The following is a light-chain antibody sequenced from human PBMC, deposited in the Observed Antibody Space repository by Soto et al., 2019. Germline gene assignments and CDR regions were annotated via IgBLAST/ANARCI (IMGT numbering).Light chain of an antibody. J-gene: IGLJ1*01. Sequence: QSVLTQPPSASGSLGQSVTISCTGTRSDVGGYNFVSWYQQHPGKAPKLILYEVNNRPSGVSNRFSGSKSGNTASLIISGLQADDEAEYFCSSYSTTNTLVFGSGTKLTVL. V-gene: IGLV2-14*03. CDR3: SSYSTTNTLV. CDR2: EVN. CDR1: RSDVGGYNF.